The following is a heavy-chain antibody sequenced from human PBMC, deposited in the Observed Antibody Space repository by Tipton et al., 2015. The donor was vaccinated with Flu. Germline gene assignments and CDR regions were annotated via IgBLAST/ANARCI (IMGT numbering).Heavy chain of an antibody. V-gene: IGHV4-34*01. CDR3: AMEGPYGDFDY. D-gene: IGHD4-17*01. J-gene: IGHJ4*02. Sequence: TLSLTCAVYGGSFSGYYWSWIRQPPGKGLEWIGEINHSGSTNYNPSLKSRVTISVDTSKNQFSLKLSSATAADTAVYYCAMEGPYGDFDYWGQGTLVTVSS. CDR2: INHSGST. CDR1: GGSFSGYY.